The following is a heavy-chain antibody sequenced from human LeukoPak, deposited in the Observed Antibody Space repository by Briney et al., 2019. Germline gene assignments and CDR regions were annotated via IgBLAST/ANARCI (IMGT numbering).Heavy chain of an antibody. Sequence: SGPTLVKPTQTLTLTCTFSGSSLSTSGVGVGWIRQPPGKALEWLALIYWNDDKRYSPSLKSRLTITKDTSKNQVVLTMTNMDPVDTATYYCAHYPHSGPLRFLEWFPFDYWGQGTLVTVSS. V-gene: IGHV2-5*01. D-gene: IGHD3-3*01. CDR2: IYWNDDK. CDR1: GSSLSTSGVG. CDR3: AHYPHSGPLRFLEWFPFDY. J-gene: IGHJ4*02.